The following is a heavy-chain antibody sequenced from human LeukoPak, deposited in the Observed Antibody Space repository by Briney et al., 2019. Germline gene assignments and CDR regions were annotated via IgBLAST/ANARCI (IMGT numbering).Heavy chain of an antibody. CDR2: ITGSGAFT. J-gene: IGHJ4*02. Sequence: PGGSLRLSCAASGFTFMKYSMTWVRQAPGKGLEWVSAITGSGAFTDYADSVKGRFTISRDNSKNTLYLQMNSLRAEDTAVYYCARRAGAYSHPYDYWGQGTLVTVSS. V-gene: IGHV3-23*01. CDR1: GFTFMKYS. CDR3: ARRAGAYSHPYDY. D-gene: IGHD4/OR15-4a*01.